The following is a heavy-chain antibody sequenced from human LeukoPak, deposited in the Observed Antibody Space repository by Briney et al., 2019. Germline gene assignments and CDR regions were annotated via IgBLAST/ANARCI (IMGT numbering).Heavy chain of an antibody. Sequence: PGGSLRLSCAASGFTFSNYGMNWVRQAPGKGLEWVSVIYSGGSTYYADSVKGRFTISRDNSKNTLYLQMNSLRAEDTAVYYCARDAFEAFDIWGQGTMVTVSS. CDR1: GFTFSNYG. V-gene: IGHV3-53*01. J-gene: IGHJ3*02. CDR2: IYSGGST. D-gene: IGHD2/OR15-2a*01. CDR3: ARDAFEAFDI.